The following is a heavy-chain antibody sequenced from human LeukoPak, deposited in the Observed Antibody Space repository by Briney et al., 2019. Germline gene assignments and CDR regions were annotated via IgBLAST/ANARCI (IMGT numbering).Heavy chain of an antibody. Sequence: SETLSLTCTVSGGSISGYYWGWIRQPPGKGLEWIGSIYHSGSTYYNPSLKSRVTISVDTSKNQFSLKLSSVTAADTAVYYCARNNVLMVYAAPDLNTGEYYFDYWGQGTLVTVSS. V-gene: IGHV4-38-2*02. J-gene: IGHJ4*02. CDR3: ARNNVLMVYAAPDLNTGEYYFDY. CDR1: GGSISGYY. CDR2: IYHSGST. D-gene: IGHD2-8*01.